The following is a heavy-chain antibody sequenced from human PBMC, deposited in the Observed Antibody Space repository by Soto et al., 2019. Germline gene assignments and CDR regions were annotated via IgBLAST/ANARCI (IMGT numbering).Heavy chain of an antibody. J-gene: IGHJ6*04. CDR3: ARVVDYCDPYYYYGMDV. CDR1: GFTFSSYS. D-gene: IGHD3-22*01. Sequence: EVQLVESGGGLVKPGGSLRLSCAASGFTFSSYSMNWVRQAPGKGLEWVSSISCSTSYIYYADSVKGRFTISRDNAKNSLYLQMNSLRAEDTAVYYCARVVDYCDPYYYYGMDVWGKGPTVTVSS. V-gene: IGHV3-21*01. CDR2: ISCSTSYI.